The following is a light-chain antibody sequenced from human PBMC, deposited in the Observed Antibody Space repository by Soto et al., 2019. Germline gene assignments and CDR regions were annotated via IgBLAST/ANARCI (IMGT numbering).Light chain of an antibody. J-gene: IGKJ1*01. CDR1: QSVSSD. Sequence: EIVMTQSPATLSVSPGETATLSCRASQSVSSDLAWYHQKPGQAPRLLIYGASTRATGIPDRFSGSGSGTDFTLTIRRLEPEDFAVYYCQQYNNWPQTFGQGTKVDI. CDR2: GAS. CDR3: QQYNNWPQT. V-gene: IGKV3-15*01.